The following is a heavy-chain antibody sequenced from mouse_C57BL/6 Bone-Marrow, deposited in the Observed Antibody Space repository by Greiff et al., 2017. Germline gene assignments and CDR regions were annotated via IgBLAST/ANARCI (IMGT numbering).Heavy chain of an antibody. Sequence: QVQLKESGAELVRPGASVTLSCKASGYTFPDYEMHWVKQTPVHGLEWIGAIDPETGGTAYNQKFKGKAILTADKSSSTAYMELRSLTSEDSAVYYCTRRDGYPWYFDVWGTGTTVTVSS. CDR1: GYTFPDYE. CDR3: TRRDGYPWYFDV. J-gene: IGHJ1*03. CDR2: IDPETGGT. D-gene: IGHD2-3*01. V-gene: IGHV1-15*01.